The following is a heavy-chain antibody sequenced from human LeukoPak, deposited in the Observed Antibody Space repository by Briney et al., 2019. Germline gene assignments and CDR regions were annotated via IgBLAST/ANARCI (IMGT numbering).Heavy chain of an antibody. D-gene: IGHD7-27*01. CDR1: GLTVSSNH. Sequence: GGSLRLSCAASGLTVSSNHMSWVRQAPGKGLEWVSVIYNGGSTLYADSVKGRFTISRDNSKNTLYLQMNSLRAEDTAVYYCARVNRGSASTFEYWGQGTLVTVSS. CDR2: IYNGGST. J-gene: IGHJ4*02. V-gene: IGHV3-53*01. CDR3: ARVNRGSASTFEY.